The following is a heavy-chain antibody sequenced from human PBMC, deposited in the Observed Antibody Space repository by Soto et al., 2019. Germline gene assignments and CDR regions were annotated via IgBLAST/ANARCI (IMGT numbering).Heavy chain of an antibody. V-gene: IGHV1-69*01. CDR1: GGTFSNYA. CDR2: IVPAFGTP. CDR3: ARGATIFGVAAYSYYEMEV. J-gene: IGHJ6*02. Sequence: QVQLVQSGAEVKKPGSSVKVSCRASGGTFSNYAIIWVRQAPGQGLEWMGGIVPAFGTPNYAQNLQGRFTITADDSTPTVYMDLSSLRSEDTAVYYCARGATIFGVAAYSYYEMEVWGQGTTVTVSS. D-gene: IGHD3-3*01.